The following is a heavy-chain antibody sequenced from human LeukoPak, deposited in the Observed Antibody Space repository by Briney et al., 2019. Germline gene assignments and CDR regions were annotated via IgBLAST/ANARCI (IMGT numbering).Heavy chain of an antibody. V-gene: IGHV4-4*02. CDR3: ARDPGGTYAIDY. CDR2: VYHSGII. Sequence: SETLSLTCTVSGVSISSGYWWSWIPQPPGEGLEWIGEVYHSGIINYSPSLKSRVTISVDIAKGQFSLNLYSVTAADTAVYYCARDPGGTYAIDYWGRGTLVIVSS. CDR1: GVSISSGYW. D-gene: IGHD1-26*01. J-gene: IGHJ4*02.